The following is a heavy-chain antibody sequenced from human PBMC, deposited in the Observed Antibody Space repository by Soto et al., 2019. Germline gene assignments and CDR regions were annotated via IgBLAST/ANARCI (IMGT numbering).Heavy chain of an antibody. CDR3: AKCLRWGAAVRSPLDY. CDR1: GFTFSSYA. Sequence: LRLSCAASGFTFSSYAMSWVRQAPGKGLEWVSAISGSGASTYYADSVKGRFTISRDNSKNTLYLQMDSLRAEDTAVYYCAKCLRWGAAVRSPLDYWGQGTLVTVSS. D-gene: IGHD3-16*01. CDR2: ISGSGAST. V-gene: IGHV3-23*01. J-gene: IGHJ4*02.